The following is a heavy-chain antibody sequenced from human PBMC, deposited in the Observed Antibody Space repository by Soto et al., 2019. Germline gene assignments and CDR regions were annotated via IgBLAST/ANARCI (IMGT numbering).Heavy chain of an antibody. CDR1: GGSISSGGYS. V-gene: IGHV4-30-2*01. Sequence: ASETLSLTCAVSGGSISSGGYSWSWIRQPPGKGLEWIGYIYHSGSTYYNPSLKSRVTISVDRSKNQFSLKLSSVTAADTAVYYCARGTMTGGWFDPWGQGTLVTVSS. CDR2: IYHSGST. J-gene: IGHJ5*02. D-gene: IGHD3-22*01. CDR3: ARGTMTGGWFDP.